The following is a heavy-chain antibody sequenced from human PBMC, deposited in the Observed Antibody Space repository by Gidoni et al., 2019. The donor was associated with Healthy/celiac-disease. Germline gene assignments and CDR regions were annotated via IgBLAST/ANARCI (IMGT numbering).Heavy chain of an antibody. CDR1: GYTFTGYY. J-gene: IGHJ6*02. CDR3: ARVFTMIVVVTPAASNYGMDV. D-gene: IGHD3-22*01. V-gene: IGHV1-2*02. CDR2: SNPNSGGT. Sequence: QVQLVQSGAEVKKPGASVKVSCKAAGYTFTGYYMHWWRQAPGQGLEWMGWSNPNSGGTNYAQKFQGRVTMTRDTSISTAYMELSRLRSDDTAVYYCARVFTMIVVVTPAASNYGMDVWGQGTTVTVSS.